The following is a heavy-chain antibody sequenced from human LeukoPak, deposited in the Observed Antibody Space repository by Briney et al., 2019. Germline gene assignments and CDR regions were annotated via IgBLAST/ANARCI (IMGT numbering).Heavy chain of an antibody. D-gene: IGHD2-15*01. V-gene: IGHV3-23*01. J-gene: IGHJ4*02. Sequence: GGSLRLSCAASGFTFSSYAMSWLRQAPGKGLEWVSDISGSGDNTDYADSVKGRFTISRDNSKNTLYLQMNSLRAEDTAVYFCAKGYSGSYYSGNDYWGQGTLVSASS. CDR3: AKGYSGSYYSGNDY. CDR2: ISGSGDNT. CDR1: GFTFSSYA.